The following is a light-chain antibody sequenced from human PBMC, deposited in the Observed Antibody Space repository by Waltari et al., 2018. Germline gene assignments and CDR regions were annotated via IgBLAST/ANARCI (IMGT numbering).Light chain of an antibody. V-gene: IGLV1-51*02. J-gene: IGLJ2*01. CDR2: GND. CDR1: TSHIGNNY. CDR3: GTWDNTLSAV. Sequence: QSVLTQPPSVSAAPGQKVTISCSGSTSHIGNNYVSWYQQFPGAAPNVLIYGNDKRATGIPDRFSGSKSGTSATLDITGLQTGDEADYYCGTWDNTLSAVFGGGTKVTVL.